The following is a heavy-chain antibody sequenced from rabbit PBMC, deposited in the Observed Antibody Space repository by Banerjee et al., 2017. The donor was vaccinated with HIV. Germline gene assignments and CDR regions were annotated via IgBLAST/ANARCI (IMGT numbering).Heavy chain of an antibody. Sequence: QSLEESGGDLVKPGASLTLTCTASGFSFSDKYVMCWVRQAPGKGLEWIGCIYAGSSGSTYYASWAKGRFTISKTSSTTVTLQMTSLTAADTATYFCARDLAGVIGWNFGLWGQGTLVTVS. CDR2: IYAGSSGST. CDR1: GFSFSDKYV. J-gene: IGHJ3*01. V-gene: IGHV1S40*01. CDR3: ARDLAGVIGWNFGL. D-gene: IGHD4-1*01.